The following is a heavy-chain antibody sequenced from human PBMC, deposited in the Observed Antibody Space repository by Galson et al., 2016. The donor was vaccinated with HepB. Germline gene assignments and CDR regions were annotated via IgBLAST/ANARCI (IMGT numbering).Heavy chain of an antibody. CDR2: IYYSGST. V-gene: IGHV4-39*01. CDR1: GGSISGSSYY. CDR3: ATAKTVLVDY. Sequence: LSLTCTVSGGSISGSSYYWGWIRQPPGKGLEWIGSIYYSGSTYYNPSLKSRFTISVDTSKNQFYLKLSSVTAADTAVYYCATAKTVLVDYWGQGTLVTVSS. D-gene: IGHD1-1*01. J-gene: IGHJ4*02.